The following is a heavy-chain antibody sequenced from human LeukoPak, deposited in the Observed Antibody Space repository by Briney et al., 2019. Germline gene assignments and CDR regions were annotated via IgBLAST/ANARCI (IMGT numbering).Heavy chain of an antibody. CDR1: RYSISTGYY. J-gene: IGHJ4*02. CDR3: EREVVGNVTGTFAHN. Sequence: SETLSLTCADSRYSISTGYYGGWIRQTPEKGLEWIGSIYHSGSTYYNPSLQSRVTISVHTSKNHFSLELRHVTAADTALYHCEREVVGNVTGTFAHNRGQGTLVTVSS. V-gene: IGHV4-38-2*02. D-gene: IGHD3-3*02. CDR2: IYHSGST.